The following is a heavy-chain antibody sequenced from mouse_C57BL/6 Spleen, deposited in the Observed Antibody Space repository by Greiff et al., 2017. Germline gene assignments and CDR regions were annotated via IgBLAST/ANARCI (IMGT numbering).Heavy chain of an antibody. V-gene: IGHV1-85*01. Sequence: QVQLQQSGPELVKPGASVKLSCKASGYTFTSYDINWVKQRPGQGLEWIGWIYPRDGSTKYNEKFKGKATLTVDTSSSTAYMELHSLTSEDSAVYCCARSSTVVAKSYAMDYWGQGTSVTVSS. CDR2: IYPRDGST. CDR1: GYTFTSYD. J-gene: IGHJ4*01. CDR3: ARSSTVVAKSYAMDY. D-gene: IGHD1-1*01.